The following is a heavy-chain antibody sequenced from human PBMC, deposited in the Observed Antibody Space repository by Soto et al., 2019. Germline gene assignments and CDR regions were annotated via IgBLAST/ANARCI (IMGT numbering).Heavy chain of an antibody. CDR1: GFTFSSYA. Sequence: EVQLLESGGGLVQPGGSLSLSCAASGFTFSSYAMSWVRQAPGKGLEWVSAISGSGSSTYYADSVKGRFTISRDNSKNRLKRQMNILRAEDTAVYYCAKGGGDSDFWSGYYSYYYGMAVWGQGTTVTVS. V-gene: IGHV3-23*01. CDR2: ISGSGSST. D-gene: IGHD3-3*01. CDR3: AKGGGDSDFWSGYYSYYYGMAV. J-gene: IGHJ6*02.